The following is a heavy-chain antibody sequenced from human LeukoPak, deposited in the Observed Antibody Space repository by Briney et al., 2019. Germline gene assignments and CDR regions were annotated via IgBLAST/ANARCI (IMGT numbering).Heavy chain of an antibody. D-gene: IGHD3-10*01. CDR3: ARVVTMVRGRLFDP. V-gene: IGHV3-66*01. CDR2: IYSGGST. J-gene: IGHJ5*02. CDR1: GFTVSSNY. Sequence: PGGSLRLSCAASGFTVSSNYMSWVRQAPGKGLEWVSVIYSGGSTYYADSVKGRFTISRDNSKSTLYLQMNSLRAEDTAVYYCARVVTMVRGRLFDPWGQGTLVTVSS.